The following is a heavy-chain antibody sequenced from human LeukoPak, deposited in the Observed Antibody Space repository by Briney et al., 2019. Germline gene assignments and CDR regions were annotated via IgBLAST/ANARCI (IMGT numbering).Heavy chain of an antibody. J-gene: IGHJ3*02. CDR3: AREGNIVATISDAFDI. V-gene: IGHV4-4*07. D-gene: IGHD5-12*01. CDR2: IHPNGNT. CDR1: GGSISSYY. Sequence: SETLSLTCTVSGGSISSYYWNWIRQPAGKGLEWIGRIHPNGNTNYNPSLKSRVTMSVDTSKNQFSLKLSSVTAADTAVYYCAREGNIVATISDAFDIWGQGTMVTVSS.